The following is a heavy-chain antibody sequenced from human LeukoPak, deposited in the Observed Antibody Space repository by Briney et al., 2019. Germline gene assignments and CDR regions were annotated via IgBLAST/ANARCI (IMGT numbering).Heavy chain of an antibody. D-gene: IGHD6-19*01. J-gene: IGHJ4*02. Sequence: GGSLRLSCAASGFTFSSYSMNWVRQAPGKGLEWVSSISSSSSYIYYADSVKGRFTISRDNAKNSLYLQMNSLRAEDTAVYYCARRGAVAGTFDYWGQGTLATVSS. CDR1: GFTFSSYS. CDR2: ISSSSSYI. V-gene: IGHV3-21*01. CDR3: ARRGAVAGTFDY.